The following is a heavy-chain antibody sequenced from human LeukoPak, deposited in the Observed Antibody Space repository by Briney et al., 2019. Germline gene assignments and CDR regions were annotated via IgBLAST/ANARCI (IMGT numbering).Heavy chain of an antibody. CDR3: ARDPYSGSYGYYYYYMDV. CDR1: GFIFDDYG. D-gene: IGHD1-26*01. CDR2: ISSSSSTI. V-gene: IGHV3-48*01. Sequence: GGSLRLSCAASGFIFDDYGMTWVRQAPGKGLEWVSYISSSSSTIYYADSVKGRFTISRDNAKNSLYLQMNSLRAEDTAVYYCARDPYSGSYGYYYYYMDVWGKGTTVTVSS. J-gene: IGHJ6*03.